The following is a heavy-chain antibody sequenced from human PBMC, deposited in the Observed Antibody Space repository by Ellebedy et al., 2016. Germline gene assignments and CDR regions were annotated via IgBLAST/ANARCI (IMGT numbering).Heavy chain of an antibody. CDR2: IIPIFGTA. V-gene: IGHV1-69*13. CDR3: ARRGVKDYYGSGSSDYYYYYGMDV. J-gene: IGHJ6*02. D-gene: IGHD3-10*01. CDR1: GGTFSSYA. Sequence: SVKVSXKASGGTFSSYAISWVRQAPGQGLEWMGGIIPIFGTANYAQKFQGRVTITADESTSTAYMELSSLRSEDTAVYYCARRGVKDYYGSGSSDYYYYYGMDVWGQGTTVTVSS.